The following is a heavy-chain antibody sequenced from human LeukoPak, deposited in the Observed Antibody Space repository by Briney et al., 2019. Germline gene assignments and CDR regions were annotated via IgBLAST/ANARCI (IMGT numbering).Heavy chain of an antibody. V-gene: IGHV3-21*01. CDR3: AKKGSRIAAAGPYFDY. J-gene: IGHJ4*02. CDR2: IDSSSSFI. Sequence: GGSLRLSCAASGFTFSSYSMNWVRQAPGKGLEWVSSIDSSSSFIYYADSVKGRFTIFRDNAKNSLCLQMNSLRAEDTAVYYCAKKGSRIAAAGPYFDYWGQGTLVTVSS. D-gene: IGHD6-13*01. CDR1: GFTFSSYS.